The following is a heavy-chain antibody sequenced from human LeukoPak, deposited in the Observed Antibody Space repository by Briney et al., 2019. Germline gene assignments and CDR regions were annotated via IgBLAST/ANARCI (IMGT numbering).Heavy chain of an antibody. CDR2: ISSSSSYI. CDR1: GFTFSSYA. J-gene: IGHJ6*02. CDR3: XXDRRGPNYYGMDV. Sequence: GGSLRLSCAASGFTFSSYAMNWVRQAPGKGLEWVSSISSSSSYIYYADSVKGRFTISRDNAKNSLYLQMNSLRAEDTAVYYXXXDRRGPNYYGMDVWGQGTTVTVSS. V-gene: IGHV3-21*01.